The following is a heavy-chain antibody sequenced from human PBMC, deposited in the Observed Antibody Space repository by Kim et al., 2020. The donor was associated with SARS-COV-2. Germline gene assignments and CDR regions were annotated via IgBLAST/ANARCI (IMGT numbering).Heavy chain of an antibody. Sequence: SETLSLTCTVSGYSISSGYYWGWIRQPPGKGLEWIGSIYHSGSTYYNPSLKSRVTISVDTSKNQFSLKLSSVTAADTAVYYCARIGQQPKTYYFDYWGQGTLVTVSS. CDR3: ARIGQQPKTYYFDY. CDR2: IYHSGST. V-gene: IGHV4-38-2*02. D-gene: IGHD6-13*01. J-gene: IGHJ4*02. CDR1: GYSISSGYY.